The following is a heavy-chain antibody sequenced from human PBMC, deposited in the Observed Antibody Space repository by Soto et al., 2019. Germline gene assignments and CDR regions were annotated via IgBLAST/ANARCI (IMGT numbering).Heavy chain of an antibody. Sequence: QVQLVESGGGVVQPGRSLRLSCAASGFTFSSYGMHWVRQAPGKGLEWVAVISYDGSNKYYADSVKGRFTISRDNSENTLYLQMNSLRAEDTAVYYCAKDTVVAATGPNYFDYWGQGTLVTVSS. D-gene: IGHD2-15*01. J-gene: IGHJ4*02. CDR3: AKDTVVAATGPNYFDY. V-gene: IGHV3-30*18. CDR1: GFTFSSYG. CDR2: ISYDGSNK.